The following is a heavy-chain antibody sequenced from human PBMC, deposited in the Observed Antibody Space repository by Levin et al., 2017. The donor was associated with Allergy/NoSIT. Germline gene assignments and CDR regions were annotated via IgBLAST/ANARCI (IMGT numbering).Heavy chain of an antibody. D-gene: IGHD3-9*01. CDR3: ARDHQRNDYDIVTTFDY. CDR1: GFTFSSYS. CDR2: ISSRSSYI. Sequence: GESLKISCAASGFTFSSYSMNWVRQAPGKGLEWVSSISSRSSYIYYADSVKGRFTISRDNAKNSLYLQMNSLRAEDTAVYYCARDHQRNDYDIVTTFDYWGQGTLVTVSS. V-gene: IGHV3-21*01. J-gene: IGHJ4*02.